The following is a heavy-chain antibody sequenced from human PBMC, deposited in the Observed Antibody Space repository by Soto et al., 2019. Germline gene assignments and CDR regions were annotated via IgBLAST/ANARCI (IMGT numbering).Heavy chain of an antibody. V-gene: IGHV4-59*11. J-gene: IGHJ4*02. CDR1: GCSISSHY. Sequence: HSETLSLTCTVSGCSISSHYWSWIRQPPGKGLEWIGYIYYSGSTNYNPSLKSRVTISVDTSKNQFSLKLSSVTAADTAVYYCARTTRYNSYGSKAYYFDYWGQGTLVTVS. CDR3: ARTTRYNSYGSKAYYFDY. CDR2: IYYSGST. D-gene: IGHD5-18*01.